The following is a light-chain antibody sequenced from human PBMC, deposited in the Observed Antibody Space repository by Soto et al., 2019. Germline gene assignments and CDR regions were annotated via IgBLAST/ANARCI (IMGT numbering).Light chain of an antibody. J-gene: IGLJ1*01. CDR3: SSYTNINTRACV. V-gene: IGLV2-14*01. CDR2: EVT. CDR1: SGDIGSYNR. Sequence: SGLTQPASVSGSPGQSITSSCTGTSGDIGSYNRVSWYQQHPGKAPKLIIYEVTDRPSGVSNRFSGSKSGNTASLTISGLQAEDEAEYYCSSYTNINTRACVFGTGTKVTVL.